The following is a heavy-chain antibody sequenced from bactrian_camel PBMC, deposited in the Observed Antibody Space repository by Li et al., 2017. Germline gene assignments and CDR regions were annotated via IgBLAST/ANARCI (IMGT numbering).Heavy chain of an antibody. V-gene: IGHV3S53*01. J-gene: IGHJ6*01. Sequence: HVQLVESGGGLVQAGGSLRLSCAASGYTVSSTRMGGFRQAPGKEREGVACIGRDGITMYSDSVKGRFTSSRDNAKNTVYLQMNSLKPEDTGVYYCARGEPISFGYWGQGTQVTVS. D-gene: IGHD7*01. CDR1: GYTVSSTR. CDR2: IGRDGIT. CDR3: ARGEPISFGY.